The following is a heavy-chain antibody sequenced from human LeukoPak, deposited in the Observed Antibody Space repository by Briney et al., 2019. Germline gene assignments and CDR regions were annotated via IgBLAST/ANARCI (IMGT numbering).Heavy chain of an antibody. CDR2: ISGGGGST. Sequence: GGSLRLSCAASGFTFSSYAMSWVRQAPGKGLEWVSAISGGGGSTYYADSVKGRFTISRDNSKNTLYLQMNSLRAEDTAVYYCAKGSTIFGVVIRIAFDIWGQGTMVTVSS. J-gene: IGHJ3*02. D-gene: IGHD3-3*01. CDR1: GFTFSSYA. CDR3: AKGSTIFGVVIRIAFDI. V-gene: IGHV3-23*01.